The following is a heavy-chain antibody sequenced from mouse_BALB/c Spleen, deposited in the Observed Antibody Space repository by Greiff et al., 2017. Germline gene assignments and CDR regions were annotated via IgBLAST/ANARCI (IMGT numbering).Heavy chain of an antibody. Sequence: VQLQQSGPELVKPGASVKIPCKASGYTFTDYNMDWVKQSHGKSLEWIGDINPNNGGTIYNQKFKGKATLTVDKSSSTAYMELRSLTSEDTAVYYCARGGSGNYFYYAMDYWGQGTSVTVSS. V-gene: IGHV1-18*01. D-gene: IGHD2-1*01. CDR1: GYTFTDYN. CDR3: ARGGSGNYFYYAMDY. CDR2: INPNNGGT. J-gene: IGHJ4*01.